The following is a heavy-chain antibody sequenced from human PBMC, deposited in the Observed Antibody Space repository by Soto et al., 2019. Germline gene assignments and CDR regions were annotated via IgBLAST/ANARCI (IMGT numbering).Heavy chain of an antibody. V-gene: IGHV4-34*01. CDR3: ARGYYYPDAFDI. Sequence: SETLSLTCAVYGGSFSGYYWSWIRQPPGKGLEWIGEINHSGSTNYNPSLKSRVTISVDTSKNQFSLKLSSVTAADTAVYYCARGYYYPDAFDIWGQGTMVTVSS. J-gene: IGHJ3*02. D-gene: IGHD3-10*01. CDR2: INHSGST. CDR1: GGSFSGYY.